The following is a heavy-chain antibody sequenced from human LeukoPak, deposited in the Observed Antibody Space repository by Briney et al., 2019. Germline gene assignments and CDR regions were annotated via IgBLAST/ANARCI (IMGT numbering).Heavy chain of an antibody. J-gene: IGHJ6*02. CDR1: GFTFSTYT. V-gene: IGHV3-21*01. CDR3: ARHGMDV. CDR2: ISPSSSSI. Sequence: GGSLRLSCEASGFTFSTYTMNWVRQAPGKGLEWVSFISPSSSSIYYADSVKGRFTISRDNAKNTLYLQMNSLRAEDTAVYYCARHGMDVWGQGTTVTVSS.